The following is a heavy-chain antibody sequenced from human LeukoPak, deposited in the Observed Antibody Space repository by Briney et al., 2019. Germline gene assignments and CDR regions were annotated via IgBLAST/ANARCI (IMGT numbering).Heavy chain of an antibody. D-gene: IGHD5-18*01. CDR3: ALSGYSYGKFDY. J-gene: IGHJ4*02. CDR2: ITPFNGNT. Sequence: SVKVSCKASGYTFTYRYLHWVRQAPGQALEWMGWITPFNGNTNYAQKFQDRVTITRDRSMSTAYMELSSLRSEDTAMYYCALSGYSYGKFDYWGQGTLVTVSS. V-gene: IGHV1-45*02. CDR1: GYTFTYRY.